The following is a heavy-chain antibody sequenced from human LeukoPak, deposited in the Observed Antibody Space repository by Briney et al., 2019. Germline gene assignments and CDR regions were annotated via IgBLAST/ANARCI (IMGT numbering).Heavy chain of an antibody. CDR2: MNPNSGNT. Sequence: ASVKVSCKASGYTFTSYDINWVRQATGQGLEWMGWMNPNSGNTGYAQKFQGRVTMTRNTSISTAYMELSSLRSEDTAVYYCARVSQRLAATPDFYYYYYMDVWGKGTTVTVSS. CDR3: ARVSQRLAATPDFYYYYYMDV. D-gene: IGHD2-15*01. CDR1: GYTFTSYD. V-gene: IGHV1-8*01. J-gene: IGHJ6*03.